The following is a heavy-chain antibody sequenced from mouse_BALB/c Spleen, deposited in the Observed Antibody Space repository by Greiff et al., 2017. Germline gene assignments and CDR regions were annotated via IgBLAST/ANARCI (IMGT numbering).Heavy chain of an antibody. CDR2: INPYNDGT. J-gene: IGHJ4*01. Sequence: VQLQQSGPELVKPGASVKMSCKASGYTFTSYVMHWVKQKPGQGLEWIGYINPYNDGTKYNEKFKGKATLTSDKSSSTAYMELSSLTSEDSAVYYCARRTMITTGAMDYWGQGTSVTGSS. V-gene: IGHV1-14*01. CDR1: GYTFTSYV. D-gene: IGHD2-4*01. CDR3: ARRTMITTGAMDY.